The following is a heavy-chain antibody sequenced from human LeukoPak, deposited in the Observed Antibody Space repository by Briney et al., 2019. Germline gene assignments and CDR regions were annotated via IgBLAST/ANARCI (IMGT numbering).Heavy chain of an antibody. V-gene: IGHV1-46*01. CDR1: GSTIISYY. CDR3: ARDQVTYGSGSPFY. Sequence: ASVKVSCKASGSTIISYYMHWLRQAPGQGLEWMGIINPSGGGTNYAQKFQGRVTMTRDTSTSTVYMELSSLRSEDTAVYYCARDQVTYGSGSPFYWGQGTLVTVSS. CDR2: INPSGGGT. D-gene: IGHD3-10*01. J-gene: IGHJ4*02.